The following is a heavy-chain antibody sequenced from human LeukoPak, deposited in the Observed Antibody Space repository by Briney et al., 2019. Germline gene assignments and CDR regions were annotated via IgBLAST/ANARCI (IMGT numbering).Heavy chain of an antibody. D-gene: IGHD5-24*01. J-gene: IGHJ4*02. CDR2: ISYDGRNR. Sequence: GRSLRLSCAASGLTFHTYGMHWVRQAPGKGLEWVAVISYDGRNRYYADSVKGRFTISRDDSKNTLYLQMNSLRAEDSAVYYCATDGPPEEIASACFDSWGQGDLVIVSS. CDR1: GLTFHTYG. V-gene: IGHV3-30*12. CDR3: ATDGPPEEIASACFDS.